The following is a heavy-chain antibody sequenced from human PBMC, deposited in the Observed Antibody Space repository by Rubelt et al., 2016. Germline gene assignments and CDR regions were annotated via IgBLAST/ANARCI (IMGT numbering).Heavy chain of an antibody. CDR3: ARMPSSGTLAYYYYGMDV. D-gene: IGHD1-7*01. CDR1: GFTFSSYW. J-gene: IGHJ6*02. Sequence: EVQLVESGGGLVQPGGSLRLSCAASGFTFSSYWMHWVRQAPGKGLVWVSRINSDGSSTSYADSVKGRFTISRDNAKSTLYLQMNSLRAEDTAVYYCARMPSSGTLAYYYYGMDVWGQGTTVTVSS. CDR2: INSDGSST. V-gene: IGHV3-74*02.